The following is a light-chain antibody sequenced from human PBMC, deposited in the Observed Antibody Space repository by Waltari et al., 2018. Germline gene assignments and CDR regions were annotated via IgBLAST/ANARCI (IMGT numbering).Light chain of an antibody. CDR1: QSIGSW. Sequence: DIQMTQSPSTLSASVGDRVTSTCRASQSIGSWLAWYQQKPGKAPKLLIYKASSLETGVPSRCSGSGSGTEFTRTISSLQPDDFATYYCQQYSSESTFGQGTKVEIK. V-gene: IGKV1-5*03. CDR3: QQYSSEST. J-gene: IGKJ1*01. CDR2: KAS.